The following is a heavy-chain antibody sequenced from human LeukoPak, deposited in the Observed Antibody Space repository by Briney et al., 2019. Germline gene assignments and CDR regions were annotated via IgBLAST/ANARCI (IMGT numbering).Heavy chain of an antibody. CDR1: GGSITRGGYY. CDR2: IYTTGST. V-gene: IGHV4-61*02. D-gene: IGHD3-16*01. CDR3: ASDGAWAFDI. Sequence: PSQTLSLTCTVSGGSITRGGYYWSWIRQPAGTGLEWIGRIYTTGSTNYNPSLKSRVTVSLDTPKNQFSLNLTSVTAADTAVYYCASDGAWAFDIWGQGTMVTVSS. J-gene: IGHJ3*02.